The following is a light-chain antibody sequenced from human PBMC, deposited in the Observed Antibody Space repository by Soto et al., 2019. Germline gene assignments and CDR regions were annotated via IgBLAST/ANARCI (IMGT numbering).Light chain of an antibody. V-gene: IGKV3-20*01. CDR1: QSVGSIY. CDR3: QQYAGSPIT. J-gene: IGKJ5*01. Sequence: EIVLTQSPGTLSFSPGERATLSCRTSQSVGSIYLAWYQQKPGQTPRLLIYAVSNRATGIPDRFSGSGSGTDFSLTISRLEPEDFAVYYCQQYAGSPITFGQGTRLEIK. CDR2: AVS.